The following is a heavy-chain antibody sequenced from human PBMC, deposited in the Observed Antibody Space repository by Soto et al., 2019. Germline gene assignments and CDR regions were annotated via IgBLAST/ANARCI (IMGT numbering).Heavy chain of an antibody. CDR1: GFTFNRYG. CDR3: AKDRTTGTQGLFYGVAV. Sequence: QMQLVESGGGVVQPGRSLRLSCVASGFTFNRYGMHWVRQAPGKGLEWVALISFDGSDKFYLDSVKGRFTLSRDNSKNTMFLQMNNLRSEDTALYYCAKDRTTGTQGLFYGVAVWGQGTTVTVSS. J-gene: IGHJ6*01. CDR2: ISFDGSDK. V-gene: IGHV3-30*18. D-gene: IGHD4-4*01.